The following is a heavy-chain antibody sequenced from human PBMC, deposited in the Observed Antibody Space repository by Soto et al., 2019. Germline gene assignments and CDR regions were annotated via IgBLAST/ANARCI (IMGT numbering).Heavy chain of an antibody. Sequence: QVQLQESGPGLVKPSETLFLTCTVSGGSISNYYWSWIRQPPGKGLEWIGYIYHSGSTNYNPSLKSRVTISVDTSKNQFSLKLSYVTAADTAVYYCAKYDLLAGTHDAFDIWGQGTMVTVSS. CDR3: AKYDLLAGTHDAFDI. V-gene: IGHV4-59*08. D-gene: IGHD3-9*01. CDR2: IYHSGST. J-gene: IGHJ3*02. CDR1: GGSISNYY.